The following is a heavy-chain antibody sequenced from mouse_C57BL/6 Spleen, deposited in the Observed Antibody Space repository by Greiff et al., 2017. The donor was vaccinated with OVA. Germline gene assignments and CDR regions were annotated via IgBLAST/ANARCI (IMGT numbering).Heavy chain of an antibody. CDR2: INPNNGGT. D-gene: IGHD1-1*01. CDR3: ARGGIYGSSP. CDR1: GYTFTDYN. Sequence: DVKLQESGPELVKPGASVKMSCKASGYTFTDYNMHWVKQSHGKSLEWIGYINPNNGGTSYNQKFKGKATLTVNKSSSTAYMELRSLTSEDSAVYYCARGGIYGSSPWGQGTLVTVSA. J-gene: IGHJ3*01. V-gene: IGHV1-22*01.